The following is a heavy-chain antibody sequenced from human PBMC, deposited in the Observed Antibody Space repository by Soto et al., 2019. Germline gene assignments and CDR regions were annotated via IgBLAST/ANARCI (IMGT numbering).Heavy chain of an antibody. Sequence: GGSLRLSCAASGFTFSSYGMHWVRQAPGKGLEWVAVIWYDGSNKYYADSVKGRFTISRDNSKNTLYLQMNSLRAEDTAVYYCARDDYGGNTRGPRFDYWGQGTLVTVSS. D-gene: IGHD4-17*01. J-gene: IGHJ4*02. CDR2: IWYDGSNK. CDR1: GFTFSSYG. CDR3: ARDDYGGNTRGPRFDY. V-gene: IGHV3-30*19.